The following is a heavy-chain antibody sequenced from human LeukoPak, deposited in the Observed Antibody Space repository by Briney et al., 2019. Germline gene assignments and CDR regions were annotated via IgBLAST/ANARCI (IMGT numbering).Heavy chain of an antibody. J-gene: IGHJ5*02. Sequence: SETLSLTCAVYGGSFSGYYWSWIRQPPGKGLEWIGEINHSGSTNYNPSFKSRVTISVDTSKNRFSLKLSSVTAADTAVYYCARRRGYSYGSNWFDPWGQGTLVTVSS. V-gene: IGHV4-34*01. D-gene: IGHD5-18*01. CDR1: GGSFSGYY. CDR2: INHSGST. CDR3: ARRRGYSYGSNWFDP.